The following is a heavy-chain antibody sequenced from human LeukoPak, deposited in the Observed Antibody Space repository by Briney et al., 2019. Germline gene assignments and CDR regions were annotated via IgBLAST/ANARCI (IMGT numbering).Heavy chain of an antibody. CDR3: ARGRLGRVLYYYYYGMDV. Sequence: SETLSLTCVVYGGSFSGYYWSWIRQPPGKGLEWIGEINHSGSTNYNPSLKSRVTISVDTSKNQFSLKLSSVTAADTAVYYCARGRLGRVLYYYYYGMDVWGQGTTVTVSS. CDR2: INHSGST. D-gene: IGHD3-10*01. CDR1: GGSFSGYY. J-gene: IGHJ6*02. V-gene: IGHV4-34*01.